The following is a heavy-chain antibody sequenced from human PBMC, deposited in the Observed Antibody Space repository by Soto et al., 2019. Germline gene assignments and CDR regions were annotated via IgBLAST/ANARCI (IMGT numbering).Heavy chain of an antibody. V-gene: IGHV1-46*01. Sequence: QVQLVQSGAEVKKPGASVKVSCKASGYTFTNNYMHWVRQAPGQGLEWMGIINPSGGSTDYAEKFQDRVTMTRDTSTSTVYMEVSSLRSEDTAVYYCARDLEQGRDDFWSGCCYGMDVWGQGTTVTVSS. D-gene: IGHD3-3*01. CDR1: GYTFTNNY. CDR2: INPSGGST. J-gene: IGHJ6*02. CDR3: ARDLEQGRDDFWSGCCYGMDV.